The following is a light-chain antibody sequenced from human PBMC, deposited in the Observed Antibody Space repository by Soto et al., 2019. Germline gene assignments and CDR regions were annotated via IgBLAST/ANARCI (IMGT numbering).Light chain of an antibody. CDR2: KAS. V-gene: IGKV1-5*03. CDR3: QKYNSAPQT. J-gene: IGKJ1*01. Sequence: DIQMTQSPSTLSASVGDRVTITCRASQSISYWLAWYQQRPGKAPRLLIYKASSLQSGVPSRFSGSGSGTEFTLTISSLQPDDVATYYCQKYNSAPQTFGQGTKV. CDR1: QSISYW.